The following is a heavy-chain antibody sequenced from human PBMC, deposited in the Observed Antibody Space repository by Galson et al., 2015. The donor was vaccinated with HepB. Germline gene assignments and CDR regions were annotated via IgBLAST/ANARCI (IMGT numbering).Heavy chain of an antibody. CDR1: GFTFSSYA. J-gene: IGHJ4*02. Sequence: SLRLSCAASGFTFSSYAMHWVRQAPGKGLEWVAVISYDGSNKYYADSVKGRFTISRDNSKNTLYLQMNSLRSEDTAVYYCAREEYCGGDCYRASYWGQGTLVTVSS. D-gene: IGHD2-21*01. CDR2: ISYDGSNK. CDR3: AREEYCGGDCYRASY. V-gene: IGHV3-30*04.